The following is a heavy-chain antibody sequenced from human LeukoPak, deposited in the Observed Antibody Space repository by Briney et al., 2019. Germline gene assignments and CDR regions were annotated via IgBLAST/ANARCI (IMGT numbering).Heavy chain of an antibody. CDR3: ARGSIAALDY. CDR2: ISSNGGST. J-gene: IGHJ4*02. CDR1: GFTVSSNY. V-gene: IGHV3-64*01. Sequence: GGSLRLSCAASGFTVSSNYMSWVRQAPGKGLEYVSAISSNGGSTYYANSVKGRFTISRDNSKNTLYLQMGSLRAEDMAVYYCARGSIAALDYWGQGTLVTVSS. D-gene: IGHD6-6*01.